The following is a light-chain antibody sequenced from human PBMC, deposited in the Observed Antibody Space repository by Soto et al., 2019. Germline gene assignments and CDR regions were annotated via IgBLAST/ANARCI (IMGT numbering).Light chain of an antibody. Sequence: ETMMKQSPATLSVSPGERASLSCRAGQSVSSNLAWYQQKPGQAPRLLIYGASTRATGVPGRFSGSGSGTDFTLTISSLQSEDFALYYCQQSNNWPPTFGQGTKVDIK. CDR2: GAS. V-gene: IGKV3-15*01. CDR3: QQSNNWPPT. J-gene: IGKJ1*01. CDR1: QSVSSN.